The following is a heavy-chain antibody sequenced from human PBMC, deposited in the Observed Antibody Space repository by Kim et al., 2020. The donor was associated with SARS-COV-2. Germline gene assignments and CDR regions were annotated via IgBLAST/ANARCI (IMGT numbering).Heavy chain of an antibody. CDR3: ARGHRLWFGELSLASYFDY. J-gene: IGHJ4*02. Sequence: SETLSLTCAVYGGSFSGYYWSWIRQPPGKGLEWIGEINHSGSTNYNPSLKSRVTISVDTSKNQFSLKLSSVTAADTAVYYCARGHRLWFGELSLASYFDYWGQGTLVTVSS. V-gene: IGHV4-34*01. D-gene: IGHD3-10*01. CDR1: GGSFSGYY. CDR2: INHSGST.